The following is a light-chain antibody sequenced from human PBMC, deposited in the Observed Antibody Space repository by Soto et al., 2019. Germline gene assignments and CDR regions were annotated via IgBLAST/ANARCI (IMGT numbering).Light chain of an antibody. CDR1: QTISSD. V-gene: IGKV3D-15*01. CDR2: GAS. CDR3: HHYNNFPPYT. Sequence: EIVMTQSPATLSVSPGKRATLSCRASQTISSDLAWYQHKPGQTPKLVIFGASNRAAGIPARFSGSGSGTEFTLTISSLQSEDFAVYYCHHYNNFPPYTFGQGTKLEIK. J-gene: IGKJ2*01.